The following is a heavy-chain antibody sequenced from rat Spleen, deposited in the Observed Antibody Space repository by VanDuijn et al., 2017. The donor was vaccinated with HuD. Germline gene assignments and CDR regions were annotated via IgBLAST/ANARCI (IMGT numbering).Heavy chain of an antibody. CDR1: GFTFSNYG. D-gene: IGHD1-9*01. J-gene: IGHJ3*01. CDR3: ARHPTYYGFDGDWFAC. Sequence: EVQLVESGGGLVQPGSPLKLSCAASGFTFSNYGMAWVRQAPTKGLEWVATISHDGSGTDYRDSVKGRFTISRDNAKSTPYLKMDSLRSEDTATYYCARHPTYYGFDGDWFACWGQGTLVTVSS. CDR2: ISHDGSGT. V-gene: IGHV5-29*01.